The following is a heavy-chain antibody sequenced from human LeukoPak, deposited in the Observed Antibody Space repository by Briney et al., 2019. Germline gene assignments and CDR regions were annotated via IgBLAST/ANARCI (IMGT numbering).Heavy chain of an antibody. D-gene: IGHD6-19*01. V-gene: IGHV5-51*01. Sequence: GEPLKISCKASGYSFTNYWIGWVRQMPGKSLEWMGIIYPADSDTRYSPSFQGQVTISADKSINTAYLQWNSLKASDTAMYYCARRLYGWYYFDYWGQGTLVTVFS. J-gene: IGHJ4*02. CDR2: IYPADSDT. CDR1: GYSFTNYW. CDR3: ARRLYGWYYFDY.